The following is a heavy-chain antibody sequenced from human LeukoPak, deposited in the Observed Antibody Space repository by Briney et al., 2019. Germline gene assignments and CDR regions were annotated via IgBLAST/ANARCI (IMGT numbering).Heavy chain of an antibody. CDR2: ISAYNGNT. Sequence: ASVTVSCKASGYTFTSYGISWVRQAPGQGLEWMGWISAYNGNTNYAQKLQGRVTMTTDTSTSTAYMELRSLRSDDTAVYYCARMTRMSGSSSWYGRAYYYYYMDVWGKGTTVTVSS. D-gene: IGHD6-13*01. CDR1: GYTFTSYG. J-gene: IGHJ6*03. CDR3: ARMTRMSGSSSWYGRAYYYYYMDV. V-gene: IGHV1-18*01.